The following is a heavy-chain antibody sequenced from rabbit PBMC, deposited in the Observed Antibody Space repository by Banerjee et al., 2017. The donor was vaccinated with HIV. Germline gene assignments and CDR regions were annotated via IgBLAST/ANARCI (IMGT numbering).Heavy chain of an antibody. V-gene: IGHV1S45*01. CDR1: GFSFSSVYW. CDR3: ARGTYLAGVIGCNFGL. Sequence: QEQLEESGGDLVKPEGSLTLTCTASGFSFSSVYWICWVRQAPGKGLEWIACIDTGSGGNTYYATWAKGRFTISRTSSTTVTLQMTSLTAADTATHFCARGTYLAGVIGCNFGLWGPGTLVTVS. CDR2: IDTGSGGNT. J-gene: IGHJ6*01. D-gene: IGHD4-1*01.